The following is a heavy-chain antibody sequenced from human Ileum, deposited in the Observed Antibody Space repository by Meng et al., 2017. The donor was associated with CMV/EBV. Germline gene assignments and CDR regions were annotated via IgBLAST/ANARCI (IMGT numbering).Heavy chain of an antibody. CDR2: IHPTGTT. V-gene: IGHV4-4*07. CDR1: GGSLTSYY. CDR3: ARAAARGVPVDL. J-gene: IGHJ5*02. Sequence: QVQLKESGPSLRQPSGTLSLTCTVTGGSLTSYYWTWIRQPAGKGLERIGRIHPTGTTDDNPSLRSRVSMSLDKSKNQFSLKLTSVTAADTAVYYCARAAARGVPVDLWGQGTLVTVSS. D-gene: IGHD3-10*01.